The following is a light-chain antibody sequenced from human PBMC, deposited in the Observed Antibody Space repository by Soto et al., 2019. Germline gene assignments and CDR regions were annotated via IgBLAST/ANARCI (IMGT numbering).Light chain of an antibody. J-gene: IGKJ1*01. CDR1: QNVNSNH. V-gene: IGKV3-20*01. Sequence: EIVLTQSPGTLSLSPGERATLSCRASQNVNSNHIAWYQQKPGQAPRLLIYGPSSRATGIPERFSGSGSGTDFTLTIRRLEPEDFAVYFCNQFGSSPQTFGHGTKVDIK. CDR3: NQFGSSPQT. CDR2: GPS.